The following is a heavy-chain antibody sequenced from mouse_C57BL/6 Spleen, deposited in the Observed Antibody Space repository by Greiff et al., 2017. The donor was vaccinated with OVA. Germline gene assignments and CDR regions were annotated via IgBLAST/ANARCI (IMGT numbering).Heavy chain of an antibody. CDR2: IDPENGDT. D-gene: IGHD2-5*01. CDR1: GFNIKDDY. Sequence: VQLQQSGAELVRPGASVKLSCTASGFNIKDDYMHWVKQRPEQGLEWIGWIDPENGDTEYASKFQGKATITADTSSNTAYLQLSSLTSEDTAVYYCTPSYYSNWYFDVWGTGTTVTVSS. CDR3: TPSYYSNWYFDV. J-gene: IGHJ1*03. V-gene: IGHV14-4*01.